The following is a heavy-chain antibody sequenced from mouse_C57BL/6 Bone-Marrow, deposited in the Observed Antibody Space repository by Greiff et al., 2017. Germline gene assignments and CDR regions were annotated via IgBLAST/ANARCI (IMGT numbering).Heavy chain of an antibody. Sequence: VMLVESGAELARPGASVKLSCKASGYTFTSYGISWVKQRTGQGLEWIGEIYPRSGNTYYNEKFKGKATLTADKSSSTAYMELRSLTSEDSAVYFCARRDYDYDGWYFDVWGTGTTVTVSS. V-gene: IGHV1-81*01. CDR3: ARRDYDYDGWYFDV. D-gene: IGHD2-4*01. CDR1: GYTFTSYG. CDR2: IYPRSGNT. J-gene: IGHJ1*03.